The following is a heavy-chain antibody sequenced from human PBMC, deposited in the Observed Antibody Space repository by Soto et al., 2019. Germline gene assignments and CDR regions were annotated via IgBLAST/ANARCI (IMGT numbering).Heavy chain of an antibody. CDR1: GFIFSHSA. Sequence: EVQLVESGGGLVQPGGSLKLSCAASGFIFSHSALHWVRQASGKGLEWVGRIRRKANNYATTYAATVEGRFAISRDDSKNTAYLQMNSLKTEDTAIYYCTRGIVVWSGYARYYLDYWGQGTLVTVSS. CDR2: IRRKANNYAT. CDR3: TRGIVVWSGYARYYLDY. D-gene: IGHD3-3*01. V-gene: IGHV3-73*02. J-gene: IGHJ4*02.